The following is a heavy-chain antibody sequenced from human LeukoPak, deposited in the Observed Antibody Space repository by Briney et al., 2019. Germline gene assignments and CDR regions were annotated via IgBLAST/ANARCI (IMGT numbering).Heavy chain of an antibody. CDR2: TRNKANSYIT. Sequence: GGSLRLSCAASGFTFSDHYMDWVRQAPGKGLEWVGRTRNKANSYITEYAASVRGRFTISRDNAKNSLYLQMNSLRAEDTAVYYCARDRRDAYYYTYYYMDVWGKGTTVTVSS. CDR3: ARDRRDAYYYTYYYMDV. V-gene: IGHV3-72*01. CDR1: GFTFSDHY. J-gene: IGHJ6*03.